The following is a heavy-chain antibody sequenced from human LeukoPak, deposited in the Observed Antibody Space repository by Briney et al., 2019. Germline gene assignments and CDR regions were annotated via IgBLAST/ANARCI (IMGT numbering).Heavy chain of an antibody. V-gene: IGHV3-23*01. CDR2: ISDGGSRT. D-gene: IGHD7-27*01. Sequence: GGSLRLSCAASGFSFSSYAVSWVRQAPGQGLEWVSGISDGGSRTYYADSVKGRFTISRDDSKNTLYLQMNSLRAEDTAVYYCAKVQLGIGVDYWGQGTLVTVSS. J-gene: IGHJ4*02. CDR3: AKVQLGIGVDY. CDR1: GFSFSSYA.